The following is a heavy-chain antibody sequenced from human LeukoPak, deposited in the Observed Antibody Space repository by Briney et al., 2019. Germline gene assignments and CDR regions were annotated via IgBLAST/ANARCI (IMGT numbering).Heavy chain of an antibody. V-gene: IGHV3-9*01. Sequence: GRSLRLSCAASGFTFDDYAMHWIRQVPGKGLEWVAGISWNSDKIVYADFGKGRFTISRDSTKNSLYLHMDSLTTEDSAMYYCAREDTIRGFGNLSSNINWFDPWGQGTLVTVSS. J-gene: IGHJ5*02. CDR2: ISWNSDKI. D-gene: IGHD3-16*02. CDR1: GFTFDDYA. CDR3: AREDTIRGFGNLSSNINWFDP.